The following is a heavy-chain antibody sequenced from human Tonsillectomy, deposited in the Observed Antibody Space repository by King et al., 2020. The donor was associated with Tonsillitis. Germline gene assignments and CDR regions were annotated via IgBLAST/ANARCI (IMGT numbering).Heavy chain of an antibody. CDR2: INTYNGNT. V-gene: IGHV1-18*04. CDR1: GYTFTSYG. CDR3: ARVGPHYQVGAVEYFQP. Sequence: VQLVQSGAEVKKPGASVKVSCKASGYTFTSYGISWVRQAPGQGLEWMGWINTYNGNTNYAQKLQGRVTMTTDTSTSTAYMDLRGLRPDDTAVYYCARVGPHYQVGAVEYFQPWGQGTLVTVSS. D-gene: IGHD1-26*01. J-gene: IGHJ1*01.